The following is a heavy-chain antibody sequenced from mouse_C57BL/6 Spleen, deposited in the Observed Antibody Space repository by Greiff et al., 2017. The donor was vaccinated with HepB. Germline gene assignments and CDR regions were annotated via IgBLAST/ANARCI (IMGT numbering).Heavy chain of an antibody. CDR3: ARRLDSSGYDYYFDY. J-gene: IGHJ2*01. CDR2: IDPSDSYT. D-gene: IGHD3-2*02. CDR1: GYTFTSYW. V-gene: IGHV1-59*01. Sequence: VQLQQPGAELVRPGTSVKLSCKASGYTFTSYWMHWVKQRPGQGLEWIGVIDPSDSYTNYNQKFKGKATLNVDTSSSTAYMQLSSLTSEDSAVYYCARRLDSSGYDYYFDYWGQGTTLTVSS.